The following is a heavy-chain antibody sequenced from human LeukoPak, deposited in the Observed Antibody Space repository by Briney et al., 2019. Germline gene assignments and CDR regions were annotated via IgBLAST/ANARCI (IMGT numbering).Heavy chain of an antibody. J-gene: IGHJ5*02. CDR3: ARDEMGWFDP. CDR1: GGSISSGGYS. V-gene: IGHV4-61*08. CDR2: IYYSGST. Sequence: SETLSLTRAVSGGSISSGGYSWSWIRQPPGKGLEWIGYIYYSGSTNYNPSLKSRVTISVDTSKNQFSLKLSSVTAADTAVYYCARDEMGWFDPWGQGTLVTVSS.